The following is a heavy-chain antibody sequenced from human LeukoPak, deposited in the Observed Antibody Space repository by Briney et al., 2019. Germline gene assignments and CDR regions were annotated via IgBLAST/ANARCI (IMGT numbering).Heavy chain of an antibody. V-gene: IGHV4-61*08. J-gene: IGHJ3*02. CDR2: ISYSGST. D-gene: IGHD3-3*01. CDR3: ARAVDFWSGHPGAFDI. CDR1: GGSVGRSVYD. Sequence: PSETLSLTCTPSGGSVGRSVYDWGWIRQPPAKGLEWIGYISYSGSTNYNPSLKSRVTISVDTSKNQFSLKLSSVTAADTAVYYCARAVDFWSGHPGAFDIWGQGTMVTVSS.